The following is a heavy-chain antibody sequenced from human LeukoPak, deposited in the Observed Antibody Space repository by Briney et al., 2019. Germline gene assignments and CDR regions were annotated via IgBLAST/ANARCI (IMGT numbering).Heavy chain of an antibody. CDR3: ARLKRPNRGSSIYYYYMDV. V-gene: IGHV4-34*01. CDR2: INHSGST. Sequence: SETLSLTCAVYGGSFSGYCWSWIRQPPGKGLEWIGEINHSGSTNYNPFLKSRVTISVDTSKNQFSLKLSSVTAADTAVYYCARLKRPNRGSSIYYYYMDVWGKGTTVTVSS. CDR1: GGSFSGYC. D-gene: IGHD1-26*01. J-gene: IGHJ6*03.